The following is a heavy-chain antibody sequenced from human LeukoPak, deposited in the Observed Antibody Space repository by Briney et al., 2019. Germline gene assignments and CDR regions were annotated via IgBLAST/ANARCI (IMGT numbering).Heavy chain of an antibody. CDR3: ARDRCSSTSCYGLFDY. D-gene: IGHD2-2*01. Sequence: ASVKVSCKASGYTFTGYYMHWVRQAPGQGLEWMGWINPNSGGTNYAQKLQGRVTMTTDTSTSTAYMELRSLRPDDTAVYYCARDRCSSTSCYGLFDYWGQGTLVTVSS. CDR2: INPNSGGT. CDR1: GYTFTGYY. V-gene: IGHV1-2*02. J-gene: IGHJ4*02.